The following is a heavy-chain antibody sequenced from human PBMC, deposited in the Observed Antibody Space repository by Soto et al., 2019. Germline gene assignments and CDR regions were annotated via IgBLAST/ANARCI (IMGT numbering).Heavy chain of an antibody. CDR3: AKDKGDSSGWYVGGFDP. J-gene: IGHJ5*02. CDR2: ISYDGSNK. V-gene: IGHV3-30*18. Sequence: QVQLVESGGGVVQPGRSLRLSCAASGFTFSSYGMHWVRQAPGKGLEWVAVISYDGSNKYYADSVKGRFTISRDNSKNTLYLQMNSLRAEDTAVYYCAKDKGDSSGWYVGGFDPWGQGTLVTVSS. CDR1: GFTFSSYG. D-gene: IGHD6-19*01.